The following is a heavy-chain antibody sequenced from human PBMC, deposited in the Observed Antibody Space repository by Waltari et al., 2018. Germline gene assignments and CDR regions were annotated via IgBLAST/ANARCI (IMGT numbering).Heavy chain of an antibody. CDR2: IKQDGSEK. V-gene: IGHV3-7*01. Sequence: EVQLVESGGGLVQPGGSLRLSCAASGFTFSSHWMSWVRQAPGKGLEWVANIKQDGSEKYYVDSVKGRFTISRDNAKNSLYLQMNSLRAEDTAVYYCARGPHSSSWYGIDYWGQGTLVTVSS. CDR1: GFTFSSHW. J-gene: IGHJ4*02. CDR3: ARGPHSSSWYGIDY. D-gene: IGHD6-13*01.